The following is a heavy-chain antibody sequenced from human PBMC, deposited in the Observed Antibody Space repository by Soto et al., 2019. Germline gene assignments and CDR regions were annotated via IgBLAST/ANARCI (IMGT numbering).Heavy chain of an antibody. J-gene: IGHJ4*02. Sequence: QAQLVESGGGLVKPGGSLRLSCSASGFSFGDYYMSWIRQAPGKGLEWVSSISSSGSTTYHADSVEGRLTISRDNAKNSLQLQMNSLRAEDTAVYYCARDHGGGGLTLDYWGQGTLVSVSS. D-gene: IGHD3-16*01. CDR2: ISSSGSTT. CDR3: ARDHGGGGLTLDY. CDR1: GFSFGDYY. V-gene: IGHV3-11*01.